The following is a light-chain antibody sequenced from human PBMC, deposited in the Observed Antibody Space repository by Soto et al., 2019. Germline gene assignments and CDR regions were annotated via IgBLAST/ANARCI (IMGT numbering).Light chain of an antibody. CDR3: QQYGSSLT. Sequence: EIVLPQSPGTLSLSPGERATLSCRASQSVSSSYLAWYQQKPGQAPRLLIYGASSRATGIPDRFSGSGSGTDFTLTISRLEPEDFAVYYCQQYGSSLTLGPGTKVDIK. J-gene: IGKJ3*01. CDR2: GAS. V-gene: IGKV3-20*01. CDR1: QSVSSSY.